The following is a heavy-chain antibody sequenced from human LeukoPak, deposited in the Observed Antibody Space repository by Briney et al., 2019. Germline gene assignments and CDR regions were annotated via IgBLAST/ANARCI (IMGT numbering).Heavy chain of an antibody. V-gene: IGHV1-46*01. Sequence: ASVKVSCKASGYTFTSYYMHWVRQAPGQGLEWMGIINPSGGSTSYAQKFQGRVTMTRDMSTSTVYMELSSLRSEDTAVYYCARWLWFGALLRGFDYWGQGTLVTVSS. CDR1: GYTFTSYY. D-gene: IGHD3-10*01. J-gene: IGHJ4*02. CDR3: ARWLWFGALLRGFDY. CDR2: INPSGGST.